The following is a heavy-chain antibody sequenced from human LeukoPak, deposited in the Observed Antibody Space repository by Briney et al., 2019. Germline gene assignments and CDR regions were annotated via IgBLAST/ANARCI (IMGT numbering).Heavy chain of an antibody. CDR1: GYTFTSYG. D-gene: IGHD5-12*01. V-gene: IGHV7-4-1*02. CDR2: INTNTGNP. Sequence: ASVKVSCKASGYTFTSYGISWVRQAPGQGLEWMGWINTNTGNPTYAQGFTGRFVFSLDTSVSTAYLQISSLKAEDTAVYYCARGSSRGYDGYWGQGTLVTVSS. CDR3: ARGSSRGYDGY. J-gene: IGHJ4*02.